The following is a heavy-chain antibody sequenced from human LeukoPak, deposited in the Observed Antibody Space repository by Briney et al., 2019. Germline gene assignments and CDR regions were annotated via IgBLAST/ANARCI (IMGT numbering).Heavy chain of an antibody. CDR2: ISGSGGST. V-gene: IGHV3-23*01. Sequence: GGSLRLSCAASGFTFSSYAMSWVRQAPGKGLEWVSAISGSGGSTYYADSVKGRFTISRDNSKNTLYLQMNSLRAEDTAVYYCAKDLQLSYTAMVPGAFDIWRQGTMVTVSS. D-gene: IGHD5-18*01. CDR3: AKDLQLSYTAMVPGAFDI. CDR1: GFTFSSYA. J-gene: IGHJ3*02.